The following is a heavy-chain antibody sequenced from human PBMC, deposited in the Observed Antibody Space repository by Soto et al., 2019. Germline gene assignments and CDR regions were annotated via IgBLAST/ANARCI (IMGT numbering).Heavy chain of an antibody. CDR3: TTDWGSHDFWSGYYSDYYYYGMDV. Sequence: GGSLRLSCAASGFTFSNAWMNWVRQAPGKGLEWVGRIKSKTDGGTTDYAAPVKGRFTISRDDSKNTLYLQMNSLKTEDTAVYYCTTDWGSHDFWSGYYSDYYYYGMDVWGQGTTVTVSS. CDR2: IKSKTDGGTT. D-gene: IGHD3-3*01. J-gene: IGHJ6*02. V-gene: IGHV3-15*07. CDR1: GFTFSNAW.